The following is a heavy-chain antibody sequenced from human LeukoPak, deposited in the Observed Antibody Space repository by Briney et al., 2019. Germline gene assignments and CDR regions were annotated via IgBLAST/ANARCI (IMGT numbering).Heavy chain of an antibody. CDR3: ARVRTAYYPDY. Sequence: PGRSLRPSWVASGFTFDTYTMNWVRQAPGKGLEWVSSISRKSGYIHYADSVKGRFIISRDNAKNSLSLQMNSLRAEDTAVYYCARVRTAYYPDYWGQGTLVTVSS. J-gene: IGHJ4*02. D-gene: IGHD3/OR15-3a*01. CDR1: GFTFDTYT. CDR2: ISRKSGYI. V-gene: IGHV3-21*01.